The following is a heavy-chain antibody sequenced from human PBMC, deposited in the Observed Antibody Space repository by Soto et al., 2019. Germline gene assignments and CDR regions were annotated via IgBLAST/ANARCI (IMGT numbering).Heavy chain of an antibody. CDR2: IYYSGST. D-gene: IGHD3-10*01. V-gene: IGHV4-31*03. CDR1: GGSISSGGYY. CDR3: ASSPYYYGSGAFYGMDV. J-gene: IGHJ6*02. Sequence: TLSLTCTVSGGSISSGGYYWSWIRQHPGKGLEWIGYIYYSGSTYYNPSLKSRVTISVDTSKNQFSLKLSSVTAADTAVYYCASSPYYYGSGAFYGMDVWGQGTTVTVSS.